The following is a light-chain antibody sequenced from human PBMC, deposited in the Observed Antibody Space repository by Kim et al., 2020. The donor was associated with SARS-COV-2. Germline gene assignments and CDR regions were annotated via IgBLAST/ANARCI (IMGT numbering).Light chain of an antibody. J-gene: IGKJ2*01. Sequence: DIQMTQSPSAMSASVGDRVTITCRASQGVANYLAWFQQKPGKVPKRLIYAVSTLQSGVPSRFSGSGSGTEFTLTINGLQPEDFATYYCQHHNSNPHTFGQGTKLEI. CDR1: QGVANY. V-gene: IGKV1-17*03. CDR2: AVS. CDR3: QHHNSNPHT.